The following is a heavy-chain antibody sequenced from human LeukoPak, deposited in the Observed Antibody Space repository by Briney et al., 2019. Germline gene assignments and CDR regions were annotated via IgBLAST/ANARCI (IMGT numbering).Heavy chain of an antibody. D-gene: IGHD3-22*01. CDR1: GFTFSSYA. V-gene: IGHV3-23*01. Sequence: GGSLRLSCAASGFTFSSYAVSWVRQAPGKGLEWVSAISGSGGSTYYADSVKGRFTISRDNSKNTLYLQMNSLRAEDTAVYYCAKDLEYDSSGYYTWGQGTLVTVSS. CDR3: AKDLEYDSSGYYT. CDR2: ISGSGGST. J-gene: IGHJ4*02.